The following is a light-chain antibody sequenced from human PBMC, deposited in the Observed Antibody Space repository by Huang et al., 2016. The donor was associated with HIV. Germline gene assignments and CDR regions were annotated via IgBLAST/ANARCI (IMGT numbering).Light chain of an antibody. CDR3: QQYHRTPPT. Sequence: DIQMTQSPSSLSASVGDRVTIRCRASQGISNALAWYQQIAGRAPKLLLSAAAILESGVPSRCSGSGSGTDYTLTISSLQPEDFATYYCQQYHRTPPTFGQGTRVEIK. CDR1: QGISNA. CDR2: AAA. J-gene: IGKJ1*01. V-gene: IGKV1-NL1*01.